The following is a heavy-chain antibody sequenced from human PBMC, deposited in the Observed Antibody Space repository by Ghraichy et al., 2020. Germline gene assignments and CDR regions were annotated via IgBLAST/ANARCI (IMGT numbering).Heavy chain of an antibody. CDR1: GFTVSSNY. V-gene: IGHV3-53*01. Sequence: GGSLRLSCAASGFTVSSNYMSWVRQAPGKGLEWVSVIYSGGSTYYADSVKGRFTISRDNSKNTLYLQMNSLRAEDTAVYYCARVANSYGWGDFDYWGQGTLVTVSS. CDR3: ARVANSYGWGDFDY. D-gene: IGHD5-18*01. CDR2: IYSGGST. J-gene: IGHJ4*02.